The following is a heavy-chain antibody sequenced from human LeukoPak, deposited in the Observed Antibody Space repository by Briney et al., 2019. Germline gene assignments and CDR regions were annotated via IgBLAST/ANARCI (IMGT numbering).Heavy chain of an antibody. CDR3: AKGRLRLGELSSPGYQGMDG. CDR1: GFTFSSYA. Sequence: PGGSLRLSCAASGFTFSSYAMSWVRQAPGKGLEWVSAISGSGGSTYYADSVKGRFTISRDNSTNTLYLQMNSLKAEDTAVYYCAKGRLRLGELSSPGYQGMDGLGQGDTVTVS. D-gene: IGHD3-16*02. V-gene: IGHV3-23*01. CDR2: ISGSGGST. J-gene: IGHJ6*01.